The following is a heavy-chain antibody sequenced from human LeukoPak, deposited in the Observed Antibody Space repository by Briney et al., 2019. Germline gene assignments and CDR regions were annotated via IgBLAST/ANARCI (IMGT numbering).Heavy chain of an antibody. J-gene: IGHJ6*03. Sequence: SPSETLSLTCAVYGGSFSDYYWSWIRQPPGKGLEWIGEINRSGSTNYNPYLKRRVTISVDTSKNQFALKLSSVTAADTAVYYCARVLRSRIKFTMVRGVSPANYHYYYMDVWGKGTTVTVSS. CDR3: ARVLRSRIKFTMVRGVSPANYHYYYMDV. V-gene: IGHV4-34*01. CDR1: GGSFSDYY. D-gene: IGHD3-10*01. CDR2: INRSGST.